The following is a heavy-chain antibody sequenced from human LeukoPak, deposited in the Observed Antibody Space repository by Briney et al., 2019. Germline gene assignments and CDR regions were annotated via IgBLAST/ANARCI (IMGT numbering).Heavy chain of an antibody. Sequence: PGGSLRLSCAASGFTFSDSWMTWVRQTPGKGLEFVANINQDGSVKNYVRSLKGRFTLSRHNANNSLYLQMNSLRADDTAIYYCARDPGSSSFDYWGQGTLVTVSS. D-gene: IGHD6-13*01. CDR1: GFTFSDSW. J-gene: IGHJ4*02. CDR2: INQDGSVK. CDR3: ARDPGSSSFDY. V-gene: IGHV3-7*01.